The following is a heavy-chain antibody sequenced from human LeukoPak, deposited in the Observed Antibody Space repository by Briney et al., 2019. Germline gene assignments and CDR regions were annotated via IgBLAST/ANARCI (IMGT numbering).Heavy chain of an antibody. Sequence: SDTLSFTCAVSGYSISSANWWGWIRQSPGRGLEWIGYIYNTGSTHYNPSLTSRVTMSVDKSKNQFSLKLTSVTAVDTGVYYCAKRGNGISYFDSWGQGTLVTVSS. V-gene: IGHV4-28*01. CDR1: GYSISSANW. CDR2: IYNTGST. CDR3: AKRGNGISYFDS. D-gene: IGHD3-16*01. J-gene: IGHJ4*02.